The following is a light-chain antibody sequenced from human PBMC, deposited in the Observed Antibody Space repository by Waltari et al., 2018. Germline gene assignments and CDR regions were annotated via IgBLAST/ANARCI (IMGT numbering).Light chain of an antibody. CDR2: DVN. CDR1: SSDVGGYNY. Sequence: QSALTQPRSVSGSPGQSVTISCTGTSSDVGGYNYVSWYQQRPGKAPKVMLYDVNKRPSGVPDRFSGSKSGNTASLTISGLQAEDEADYYCCSYAGGYTYVFGTGTKVTVL. CDR3: CSYAGGYTYV. J-gene: IGLJ1*01. V-gene: IGLV2-11*01.